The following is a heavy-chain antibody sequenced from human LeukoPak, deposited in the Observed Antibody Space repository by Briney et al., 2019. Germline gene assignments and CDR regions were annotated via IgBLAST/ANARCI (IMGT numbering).Heavy chain of an antibody. CDR3: VIFYETN. Sequence: GGSLRLSCTASGHYWKHWVRQAPRQGLVWVPHTDSDARWTTYGDALKARFTISKDSAMNTVYLQMISMRAEDTAVYYCVIFYETNWGRGTLVSVSS. J-gene: IGHJ4*02. D-gene: IGHD2/OR15-2a*01. CDR1: GHYW. CDR2: TDSDARWT. V-gene: IGHV3-74*01.